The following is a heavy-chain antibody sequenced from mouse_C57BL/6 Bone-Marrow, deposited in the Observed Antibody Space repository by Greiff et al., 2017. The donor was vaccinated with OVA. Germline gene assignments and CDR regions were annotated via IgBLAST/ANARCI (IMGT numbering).Heavy chain of an antibody. CDR1: GYTFTSYW. Sequence: QVQLQQPGAELVRPGSSVKLSCKASGYTFTSYWMHWVKQRPIQGLEWIGNIDPSDSETHYNQKFKDKATLTVDKSSSTAYMQLSSLTSEDSAVYYCARWDGYYVNAYWGQGTLVTVSA. D-gene: IGHD2-3*01. CDR2: IDPSDSET. V-gene: IGHV1-52*01. CDR3: ARWDGYYVNAY. J-gene: IGHJ3*01.